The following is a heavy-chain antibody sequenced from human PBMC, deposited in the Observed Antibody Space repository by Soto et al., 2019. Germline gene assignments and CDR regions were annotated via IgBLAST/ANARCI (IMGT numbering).Heavy chain of an antibody. J-gene: IGHJ6*02. CDR2: IYYSGST. D-gene: IGHD5-18*01. CDR1: GGSISSYY. Sequence: SETLSLTCAVSGGSISSYYWSWIRQPPGKGLEWIGYIYYSGSTNYNPSLKSRVTISVDTSKNQFSLKLSSVTAADTAVYYCARSLAAMVTYGMDVWGQGTTVTVS. V-gene: IGHV4-59*01. CDR3: ARSLAAMVTYGMDV.